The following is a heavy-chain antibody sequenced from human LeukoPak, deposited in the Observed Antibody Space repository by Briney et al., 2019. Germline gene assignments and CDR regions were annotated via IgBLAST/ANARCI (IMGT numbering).Heavy chain of an antibody. CDR3: AKEGIAVAGTREWFDP. CDR1: GFIVRSHY. V-gene: IGHV3-23*01. Sequence: GGSLRLSCVASGFIVRSHYMSWVRQAPGKGLEWVSAISGSGGSTYYADSVKGRFTISRDNSKNTLYLQMNSLRAEDTAVYYCAKEGIAVAGTREWFDPWGQGTLVTVSS. J-gene: IGHJ5*02. CDR2: ISGSGGST. D-gene: IGHD6-19*01.